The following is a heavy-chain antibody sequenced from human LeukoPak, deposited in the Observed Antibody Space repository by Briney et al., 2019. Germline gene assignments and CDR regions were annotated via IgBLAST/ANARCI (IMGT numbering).Heavy chain of an antibody. CDR3: TRHHSKFWNYGMDV. CDR1: GGSINTYY. CDR2: IYYSGST. Sequence: SETLSLTCTVSGGSINTYYWSWIRQPPGKGMERIGYIYYSGSTNHNPSLKSRVTISVDTSKNQFSLKLSSVTAADTAVYYCTRHHSKFWNYGMDVWGQGTTVTVSS. J-gene: IGHJ6*02. D-gene: IGHD3-3*01. V-gene: IGHV4-59*08.